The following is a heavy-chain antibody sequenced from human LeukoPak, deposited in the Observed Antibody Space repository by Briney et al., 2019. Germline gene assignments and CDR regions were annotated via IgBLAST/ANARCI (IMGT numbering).Heavy chain of an antibody. CDR3: ARDRKRWLVDAFDI. D-gene: IGHD6-19*01. CDR2: ISPYNGNT. J-gene: IGHJ3*02. V-gene: IGHV1-18*01. Sequence: ASVKVSCKASGYTFISYGISWVRQAPGQGLEWMGWISPYNGNTNYAQKLQGRVTMTTDTSTSTAYMELRSLRSDDKAVYYCARDRKRWLVDAFDIWGKGKMVTVSS. CDR1: GYTFISYG.